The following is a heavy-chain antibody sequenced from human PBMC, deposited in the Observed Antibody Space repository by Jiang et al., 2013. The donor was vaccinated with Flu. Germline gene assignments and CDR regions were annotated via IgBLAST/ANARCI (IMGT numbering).Heavy chain of an antibody. D-gene: IGHD2/OR15-2a*01. Sequence: VQLVESGGGLVQPGQSLRLSCIASGFTFDDYAMSWFRQAPGKGLEWIGFIRKKVYGGTTEYAASVKGRFTISKDHSKTAAYLQMNSLKADDTAVYYCSRVQVSAGTWDLSDYFDYVGPGNPGHRLL. CDR2: IRKKVYGGTT. J-gene: IGHJ4*02. CDR3: SRVQVSAGTWDLSDYFDY. CDR1: GFTFDDYA. V-gene: IGHV3-49*03.